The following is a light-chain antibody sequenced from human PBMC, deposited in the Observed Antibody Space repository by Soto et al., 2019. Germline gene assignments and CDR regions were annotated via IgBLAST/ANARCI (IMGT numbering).Light chain of an antibody. CDR3: SSYAGSNNFVV. CDR2: EVS. CDR1: SSDVGPYNY. V-gene: IGLV2-8*01. Sequence: QSALTQPPSASGSPGQSVTISCTGTSSDVGPYNYVSWYQQHPDKAPKLMIYEVSKRPSGVPDRFSGSKSSNTASLTVSGLQAEDEADYYCSSYAGSNNFVVFGGGTKLTVL. J-gene: IGLJ3*02.